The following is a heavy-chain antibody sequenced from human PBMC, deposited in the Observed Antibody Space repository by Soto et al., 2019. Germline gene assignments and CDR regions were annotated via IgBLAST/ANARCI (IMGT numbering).Heavy chain of an antibody. D-gene: IGHD3-22*01. CDR1: GGSISSGGYY. J-gene: IGHJ4*02. Sequence: QVQLQESGPGLVKPSQTLSLTCTVSGGSISSGGYYWSWIRQHPGKGLEWIGYIYYSGSTYYNPSLKSRVTISVDTSKNQFSLKLSSVTAADTAVYYCAGVGGHTSSSGYYSNGVLGYWGQGTLVTVSS. CDR2: IYYSGST. CDR3: AGVGGHTSSSGYYSNGVLGY. V-gene: IGHV4-31*03.